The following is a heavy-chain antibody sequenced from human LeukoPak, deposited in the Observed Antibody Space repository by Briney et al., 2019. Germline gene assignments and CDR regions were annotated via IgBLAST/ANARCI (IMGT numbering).Heavy chain of an antibody. CDR2: IWYGGSNK. V-gene: IGHV3-30*18. CDR1: GFTFSSYG. Sequence: PGRSLRLSCAASGFTFSSYGMHWVRQAPGKGLEWVAVIWYGGSNKYYADSVKGRFTISRDNSKNTLHLQMNSLRAEDTAVYSCAKDTSRHYFDYWGQGTLVTVSS. CDR3: AKDTSRHYFDY. J-gene: IGHJ4*02. D-gene: IGHD3-3*01.